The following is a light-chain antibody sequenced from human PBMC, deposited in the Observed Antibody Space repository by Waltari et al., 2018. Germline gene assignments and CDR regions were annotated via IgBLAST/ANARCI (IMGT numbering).Light chain of an antibody. Sequence: QSALTQPASASGSPGQSITISCTGTSSAVGGYNFVSWYQQHPGKAPKLIISEVSNRPSGVSDRFSGSKSGTTASLTISGLQAEDEADYHCCSYTSSSTWVFGGGTELTVL. CDR3: CSYTSSSTWV. J-gene: IGLJ3*02. CDR1: SSAVGGYNF. CDR2: EVS. V-gene: IGLV2-14*01.